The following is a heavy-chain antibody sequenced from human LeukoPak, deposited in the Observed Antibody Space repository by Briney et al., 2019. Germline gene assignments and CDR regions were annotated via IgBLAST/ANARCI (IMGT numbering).Heavy chain of an antibody. CDR1: GGSISSYY. V-gene: IGHV4-59*01. CDR2: IYYRGST. J-gene: IGHJ2*01. Sequence: SETLSLTCTVSGGSISSYYWSWIRQPSGKGLEWIGYIYYRGSTNYNPSLKSRVTISVDTSKNQFSLKLSSVTAADTAIYYCAREGGNSLWYFDLWGRGTLVTVSS. CDR3: AREGGNSLWYFDL. D-gene: IGHD4-23*01.